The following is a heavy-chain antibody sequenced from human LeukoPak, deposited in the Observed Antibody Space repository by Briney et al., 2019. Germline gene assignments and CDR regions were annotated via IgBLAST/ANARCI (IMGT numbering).Heavy chain of an antibody. CDR1: GFTFSSYT. J-gene: IGHJ4*01. Sequence: GGSLRLSCAASGFTFSSYTMNWVRQAPGKGLEWVSSIAGSSGYISYADSVKGRFTISRDNAKKSLYLQMTSLTAEDTAVCYCARDRGAYCGGDCYLGFDYWGRGTLVTVSS. V-gene: IGHV3-21*01. CDR2: IAGSSGYI. CDR3: ARDRGAYCGGDCYLGFDY. D-gene: IGHD2-21*02.